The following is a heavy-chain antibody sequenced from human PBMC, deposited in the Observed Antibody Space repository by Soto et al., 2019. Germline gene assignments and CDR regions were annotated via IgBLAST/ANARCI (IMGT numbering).Heavy chain of an antibody. CDR1: GYTFTSYD. J-gene: IGHJ6*02. CDR3: AGAGVGGMDV. Sequence: QVQLVQSGAEVKKPGASVKVSCKASGYTFTSYDINWVRQATGQGLERMGWMNPNSGNTGYAQKSACIVTMTRNTSIRTDYMELRSLIPEDTAVYYCAGAGVGGMDVWGQGTTVTVSS. V-gene: IGHV1-8*01. D-gene: IGHD3-10*01. CDR2: MNPNSGNT.